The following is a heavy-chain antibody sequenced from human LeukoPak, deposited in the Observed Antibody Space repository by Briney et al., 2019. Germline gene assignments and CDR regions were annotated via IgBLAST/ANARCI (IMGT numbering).Heavy chain of an antibody. D-gene: IGHD1-1*01. CDR2: IWFDGSNK. J-gene: IGHJ4*02. V-gene: IGHV3-33*08. CDR3: VRDPSGSGFAFDS. Sequence: GGSLRLSCAASGFTFNSYGMYWVRQAPGKGLEWVAFIWFDGSNKHYADSVKGRFTISRDDSEDTLYLQMNSLRAEDTAVYYCVRDPSGSGFAFDSWGQGALVTVSS. CDR1: GFTFNSYG.